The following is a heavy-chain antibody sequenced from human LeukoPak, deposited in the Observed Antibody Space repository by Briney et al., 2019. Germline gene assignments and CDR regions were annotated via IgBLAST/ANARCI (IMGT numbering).Heavy chain of an antibody. Sequence: GGSLRLSCAASGFTFSDYWMSWVRQAPGKGLVWVANIKQDGIEKYYLDSVKGRFTDSRNSAKTSLYLQIESIRAEDTAGYYCEAARRFLEWFSPFDYWGQGTLVTVSS. CDR1: GFTFSDYW. CDR2: IKQDGIEK. D-gene: IGHD3-3*01. V-gene: IGHV3-7*01. J-gene: IGHJ4*02. CDR3: EAARRFLEWFSPFDY.